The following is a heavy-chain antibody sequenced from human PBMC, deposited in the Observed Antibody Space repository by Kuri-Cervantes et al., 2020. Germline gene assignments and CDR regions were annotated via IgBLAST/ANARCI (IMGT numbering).Heavy chain of an antibody. CDR2: ISYDGSNK. D-gene: IGHD1-26*01. CDR1: RFTFRSYA. Sequence: LSLTCAASRFTFRSYAMHWVRQAPGKGLEWVAVISYDGSNKYYADSVKGRFSISRDNSKNTLYLQMNSLRAEDTAVYYCARRPFPNRRKWELPCRWFDPWGQGTLVTVSS. V-gene: IGHV3-30-3*01. CDR3: ARRPFPNRRKWELPCRWFDP. J-gene: IGHJ5*02.